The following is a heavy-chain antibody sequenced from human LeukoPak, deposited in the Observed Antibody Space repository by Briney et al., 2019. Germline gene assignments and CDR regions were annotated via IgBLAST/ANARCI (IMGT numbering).Heavy chain of an antibody. J-gene: IGHJ5*02. CDR2: TYYRSKWYN. CDR1: GDSVSSNSAA. V-gene: IGHV6-1*01. CDR3: AREERGSYYWGGAYNWFDP. Sequence: SQTLSLTCAISGDSVSSNSAAWNWIRQSPSRGLKWLGRTYYRSKWYNDYAVSVKSRITINPDTSKNQFSLQLNSVTPEDTAVYYCAREERGSYYWGGAYNWFDPWGQGTLVTVSS. D-gene: IGHD1-26*01.